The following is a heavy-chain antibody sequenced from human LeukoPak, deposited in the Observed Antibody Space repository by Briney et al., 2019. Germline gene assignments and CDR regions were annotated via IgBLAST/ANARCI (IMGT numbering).Heavy chain of an antibody. V-gene: IGHV3-23*01. CDR1: GFTFSSYA. J-gene: IGHJ4*02. D-gene: IGHD3-3*01. CDR2: ISGSGGST. CDR3: ARHDPNPHYDFWSGPTGY. Sequence: GGSLRLSCAASGFTFSSYAMSWVRQAPGKGLEWVSAISGSGGSTYYADSVKGRFTISRDNSKNTLYLQMNSLRAEDTAVYYCARHDPNPHYDFWSGPTGYWGQGTLVTVSS.